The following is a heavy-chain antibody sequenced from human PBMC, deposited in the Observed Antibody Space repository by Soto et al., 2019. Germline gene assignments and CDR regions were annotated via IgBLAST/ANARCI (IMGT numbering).Heavy chain of an antibody. J-gene: IGHJ4*02. Sequence: GGSLRLSCAASGFTFTSYSMNWVRQAPGKGLEWVSYISSSSSTIYYTDSMKGRFTISRDHAKNSLYLQVNSLRDEDTAVYYCMRGGAPIFDYWCRGTLVTVSS. D-gene: IGHD2-2*02. CDR3: MRGGAPIFDY. CDR2: ISSSSSTI. CDR1: GFTFTSYS. V-gene: IGHV3-48*02.